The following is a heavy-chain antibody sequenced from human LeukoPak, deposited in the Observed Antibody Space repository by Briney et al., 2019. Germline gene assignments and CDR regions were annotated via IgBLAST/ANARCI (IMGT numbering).Heavy chain of an antibody. CDR3: ARHSGSGSLSRPFDP. V-gene: IGHV4-39*01. CDR1: GDSVTSGSFY. J-gene: IGHJ5*02. CDR2: VYYTGST. D-gene: IGHD3-10*01. Sequence: SETLSLTCTVSGDSVTSGSFYWAWLRQPPGMGLEWIATVYYTGSTYYNPSLKSRVTISIDTSNNQFSLKLTSVVAPDTAVYYCARHSGSGSLSRPFDPWGQGTLVTVSS.